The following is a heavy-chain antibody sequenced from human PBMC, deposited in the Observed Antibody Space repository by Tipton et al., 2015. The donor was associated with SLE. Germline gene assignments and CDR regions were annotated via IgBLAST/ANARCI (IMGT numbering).Heavy chain of an antibody. CDR1: GFTVSYNY. D-gene: IGHD3-10*01. V-gene: IGHV3-66*01. Sequence: LSLTCAASGFTVSYNYMAWVRQAPGKGLEWVSSIYSAGSTYYADSVKGRFVISRENSKNTLYLQVNSLRAEDTAVYYCAREGRGSYFDSWGQGTLVTVSS. CDR3: AREGRGSYFDS. J-gene: IGHJ4*02. CDR2: IYSAGST.